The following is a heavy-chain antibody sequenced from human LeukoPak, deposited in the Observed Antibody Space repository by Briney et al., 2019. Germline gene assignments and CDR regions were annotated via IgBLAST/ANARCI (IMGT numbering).Heavy chain of an antibody. CDR2: IKQDGSEK. J-gene: IGHJ6*03. V-gene: IGHV3-7*01. Sequence: GGSLRLSCAASGFTFSSYWMSWVRQAPGKGLEWVANIKQDGSEKYYVDSVKGRFTISRDNAKNSLYLQMNSLRAEDTAVYYCARVGSGSYYWNYYYYMDVWGKGTTVTVSS. CDR3: ARVGSGSYYWNYYYYMDV. D-gene: IGHD1-26*01. CDR1: GFTFSSYW.